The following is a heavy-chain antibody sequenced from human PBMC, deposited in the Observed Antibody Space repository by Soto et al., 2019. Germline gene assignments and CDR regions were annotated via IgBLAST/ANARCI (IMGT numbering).Heavy chain of an antibody. D-gene: IGHD2-2*01. Sequence: QVQLQQSGPGLVKPSGTLSLMCTDSGASISRYYWSWIRQTPGKGLEWIGYIYHSGSTNYNPSLKSRLTISVDTSKNHFSLNLTSVTAADTAVYYCARYQLLFRTFDIWGQGTMVTVSS. CDR3: ARYQLLFRTFDI. V-gene: IGHV4-59*08. CDR1: GASISRYY. J-gene: IGHJ3*02. CDR2: IYHSGST.